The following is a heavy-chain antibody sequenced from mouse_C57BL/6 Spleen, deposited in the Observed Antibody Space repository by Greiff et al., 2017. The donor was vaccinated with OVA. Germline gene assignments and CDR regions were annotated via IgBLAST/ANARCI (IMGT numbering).Heavy chain of an antibody. CDR1: GYTFTDYE. CDR2: IDPETGGT. D-gene: IGHD1-1*01. CDR3: TRLTYYGSSVYYFDY. J-gene: IGHJ2*01. V-gene: IGHV1-15*01. Sequence: VKLMGSGAELVRPGASVTLSCKASGYTFTDYEMHWVKQTPVHGLEWIGAIDPETGGTAYNQKFKGKAILTADKSSSTAYMELRSLTSEDSAVYYCTRLTYYGSSVYYFDYWGQGTTLTVSS.